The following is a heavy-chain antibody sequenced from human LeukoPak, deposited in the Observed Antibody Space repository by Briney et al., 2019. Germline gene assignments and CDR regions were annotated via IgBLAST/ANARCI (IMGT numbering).Heavy chain of an antibody. V-gene: IGHV3-23*01. Sequence: GGSLRLSCAGSGFTFSSYVMSWVRQAPGKGLEWVSAISGSGGSTYYADSVKGRFTISRDNSKNTLYLQMNSLRVDDTAVYYCAKPKLLHAFDFWGQGTMVSVSS. CDR1: GFTFSSYV. J-gene: IGHJ3*01. CDR3: AKPKLLHAFDF. CDR2: ISGSGGST. D-gene: IGHD2-21*02.